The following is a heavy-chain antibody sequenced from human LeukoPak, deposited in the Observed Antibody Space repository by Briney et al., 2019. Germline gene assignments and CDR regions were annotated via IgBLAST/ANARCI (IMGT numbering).Heavy chain of an antibody. CDR2: IKQDGSEK. J-gene: IGHJ4*02. CDR3: VRDFRFLDDY. Sequence: GGSLRLSCAASGFTLSTYWMTWVRQAPGKGLEWVANIKQDGSEKYYVDSVKGRFTISRDNAKNSLYLQMNSLRAEDTAMYYCVRDFRFLDDYWGQGTLVTVSS. CDR1: GFTLSTYW. D-gene: IGHD3-3*01. V-gene: IGHV3-7*01.